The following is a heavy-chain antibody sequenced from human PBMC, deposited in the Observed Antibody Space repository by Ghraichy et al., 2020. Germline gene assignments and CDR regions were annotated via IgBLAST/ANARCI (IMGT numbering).Heavy chain of an antibody. Sequence: GGSLRLSCAASGFTFSSYAMHWVRQAPGKGLEWVAVISYDGSNKYYADSVKGRFTISRDNSKNTLYLQMNSLRAEDTAVYYCARSGSLNVVVVAAIVDYWGQGTLVTVSS. J-gene: IGHJ4*02. CDR1: GFTFSSYA. CDR2: ISYDGSNK. D-gene: IGHD2-15*01. V-gene: IGHV3-30*04. CDR3: ARSGSLNVVVVAAIVDY.